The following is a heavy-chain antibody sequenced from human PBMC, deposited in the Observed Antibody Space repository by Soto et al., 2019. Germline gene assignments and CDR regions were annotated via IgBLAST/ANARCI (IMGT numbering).Heavy chain of an antibody. CDR1: GFTFSSYA. V-gene: IGHV3-23*01. J-gene: IGHJ4*02. Sequence: GGSLRLSCAASGFTFSSYAMSWVRRAPGKGLEWVPAISGSGGSTYYADSVKGRFTISRDNSKNTLYLQMNSLRAEDTAVYYCAKDSSRIVATIVSKKEYYFDDWGQGTLVTVSS. D-gene: IGHD5-12*01. CDR3: AKDSSRIVATIVSKKEYYFDD. CDR2: ISGSGGST.